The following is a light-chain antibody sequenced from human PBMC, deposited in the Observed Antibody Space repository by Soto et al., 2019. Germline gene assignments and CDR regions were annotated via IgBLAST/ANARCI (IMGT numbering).Light chain of an antibody. CDR1: QSITNY. CDR2: DAS. J-gene: IGKJ4*01. V-gene: IGKV3-11*01. CDR3: QQRSRWPPVT. Sequence: EIVLTQSPATLSLSPGERATLSCRASQSITNYLAWYQQKPGQAPSLLIYDASNRATGIPARFSGRGSGTDFTFTISGLEPEDFAVYYCQQRSRWPPVTFGGGTKVEIK.